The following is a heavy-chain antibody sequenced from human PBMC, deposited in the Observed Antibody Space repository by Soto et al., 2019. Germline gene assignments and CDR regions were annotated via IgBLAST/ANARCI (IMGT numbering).Heavy chain of an antibody. Sequence: EVELVESGGGLVKPGGSLTLSCAASGFSFKNAWMNWVRQAPGKGLEWVGRIKNKNDGGTIDYAAFVKGRFSISRDASENTLYRHMNALKTEDSAVYFCTGLWFGEIYNYWGQGSLVTVSS. V-gene: IGHV3-15*07. CDR2: IKNKNDGGTI. CDR3: TGLWFGEIYNY. CDR1: GFSFKNAW. D-gene: IGHD3-10*01. J-gene: IGHJ4*01.